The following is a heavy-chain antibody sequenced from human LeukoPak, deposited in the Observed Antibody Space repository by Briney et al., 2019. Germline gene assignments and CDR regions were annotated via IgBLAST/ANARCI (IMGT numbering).Heavy chain of an antibody. D-gene: IGHD6-13*01. V-gene: IGHV1-18*04. CDR1: GYTFTSYG. CDR3: ARDGYSSSWFTNWFDP. CDR2: ISAYNGNT. J-gene: IGHJ5*02. Sequence: ASVKVSCKDSGYTFTSYGISWVRQAPGQGLEWMGWISAYNGNTNYAQKLQGRVTMTTDTSTSTAYMELRSLRSDDTAVYYCARDGYSSSWFTNWFDPWGQGTLVTVSS.